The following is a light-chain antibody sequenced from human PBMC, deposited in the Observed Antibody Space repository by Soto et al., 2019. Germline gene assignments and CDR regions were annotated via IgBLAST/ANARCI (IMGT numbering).Light chain of an antibody. CDR1: QGISNH. Sequence: DIQMTQSPSSLSASVGDRVTISCQASQGISNHLNWYQQKPGKAPKLLIYDVSNLERGVPSRFGGSGSGTDFTYTISSPQPEDIATYYFQQYDSLPPPFTFGPGTKVNIK. V-gene: IGKV1-33*01. J-gene: IGKJ3*01. CDR3: QQYDSLPPPFT. CDR2: DVS.